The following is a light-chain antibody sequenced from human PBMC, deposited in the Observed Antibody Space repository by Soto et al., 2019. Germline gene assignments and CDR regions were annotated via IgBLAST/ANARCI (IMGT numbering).Light chain of an antibody. CDR3: QQRNTWPPIT. Sequence: VLTQSPATLSVSPGERATLSCRASQSVSSNLAWYQQKPGQAPRLLIYGASRRASGVPARFSGSGSGTDFTLTISSLEPEEFALSYCQQRNTWPPITFGQGTRLEI. V-gene: IGKV3D-15*01. J-gene: IGKJ5*01. CDR2: GAS. CDR1: QSVSSN.